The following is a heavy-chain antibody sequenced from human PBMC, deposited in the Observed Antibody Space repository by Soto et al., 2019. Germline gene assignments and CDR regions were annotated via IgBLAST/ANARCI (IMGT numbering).Heavy chain of an antibody. CDR1: GGSISGYY. J-gene: IGHJ1*01. CDR2: IYYSGST. CDR3: ARSRTTVTPSGFQH. Sequence: ETLSLTCTVSGGSISGYYWSWIRQPPGKGLEWIGYIYYSGSTNYNPSLKSRVTISVDTSKNQFSLKLSSVTAADTAVYYCARSRTTVTPSGFQHWGQGTLVTVSS. D-gene: IGHD4-17*01. V-gene: IGHV4-59*01.